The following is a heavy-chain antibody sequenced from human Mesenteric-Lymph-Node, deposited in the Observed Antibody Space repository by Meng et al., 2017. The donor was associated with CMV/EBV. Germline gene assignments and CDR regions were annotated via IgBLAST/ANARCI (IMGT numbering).Heavy chain of an antibody. CDR3: ISRLAD. V-gene: IGHV3-33*01. CDR1: EFTFNTSG. CDR2: IWSDGSND. Sequence: RGLRAPGAASEFTFNTSGMHRVRQAPGKGLEWVALIWSDGSNDHYADSVKGRFTISRDNSKNTAYLQMNSVRAEDTGVYYCISRLADWGQGTLVTVSS. J-gene: IGHJ4*02.